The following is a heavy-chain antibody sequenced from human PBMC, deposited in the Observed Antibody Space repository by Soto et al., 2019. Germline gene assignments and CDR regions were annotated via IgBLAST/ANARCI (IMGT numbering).Heavy chain of an antibody. CDR2: IYYSGST. CDR3: AREGDGYNYGNYFDY. V-gene: IGHV4-59*01. CDR1: GGSISSYY. J-gene: IGHJ4*02. Sequence: PSETLSLTCTVSGGSISSYYWSWIRQPPGKGLEWIGYIYYSGSTNYNPSLKSRVTISVDTSKNQFSLKLSSVTAADTAVYYCAREGDGYNYGNYFDYWGQGTLVTVSS. D-gene: IGHD5-12*01.